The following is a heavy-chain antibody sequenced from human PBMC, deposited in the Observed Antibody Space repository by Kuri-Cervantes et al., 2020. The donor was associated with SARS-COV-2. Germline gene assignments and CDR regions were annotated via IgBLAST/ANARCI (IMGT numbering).Heavy chain of an antibody. V-gene: IGHV3-74*01. CDR2: INPDGSYT. J-gene: IGHJ6*02. CDR3: ARDSSRITIFGVVTRYGMDV. D-gene: IGHD3-3*01. CDR1: GFTFSGHW. Sequence: GGSLRLSCAASGFTFSGHWIHWVRQAPGKGLVRVSRINPDGSYTNNADSVKGRFTLSRDNAKNMLFLQMNSLRAEVTAVYYCARDSSRITIFGVVTRYGMDVWGQGTTVTVSS.